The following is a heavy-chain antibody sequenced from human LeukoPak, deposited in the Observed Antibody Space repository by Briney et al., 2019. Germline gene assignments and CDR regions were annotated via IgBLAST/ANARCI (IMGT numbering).Heavy chain of an antibody. CDR1: GFTFSSYW. V-gene: IGHV3-74*03. CDR3: AALDHGHDY. J-gene: IGHJ4*02. Sequence: AGGSLRLSCVASGFTFSSYWMHWVRQAPGKGLVWVSRINSDGSSTKCADSVKGQFTISRDNAKNTLYPQMNSLRAEDTAVYYCAALDHGHDYWGQGTLVTVSS. CDR2: INSDGSST.